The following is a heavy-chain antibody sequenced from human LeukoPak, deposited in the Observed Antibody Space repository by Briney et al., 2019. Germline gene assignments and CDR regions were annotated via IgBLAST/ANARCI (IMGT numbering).Heavy chain of an antibody. CDR1: GFTVSSNY. D-gene: IGHD5-24*01. V-gene: IGHV3-66*01. CDR2: IYSGGST. J-gene: IGHJ4*02. CDR3: ARDDGYRGVDY. Sequence: QPGGSLRLSCAASGFTVSSNYMSWVRQAPGKGLEWVSVIYSGGSTYYADSVKGRFTISRDNSKNTLYLQMNSLRVEDTAVYYCARDDGYRGVDYWGQGTLATVSS.